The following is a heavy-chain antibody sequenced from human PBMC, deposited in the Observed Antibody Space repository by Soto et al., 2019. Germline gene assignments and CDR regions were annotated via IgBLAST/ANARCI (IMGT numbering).Heavy chain of an antibody. V-gene: IGHV1-69*04. D-gene: IGHD4-4*01. J-gene: IGHJ6*03. CDR2: IIPILGIA. Sequence: SVKVSCKASGGTFSSYTISWVRQAPGQGLEWMGRIIPILGIANYAQKFQGRVTITADKSTSTAYMELSSLRSEDTAVYYCARDIVTTGYYYYYMDVWGKGTTVTVSS. CDR1: GGTFSSYT. CDR3: ARDIVTTGYYYYYMDV.